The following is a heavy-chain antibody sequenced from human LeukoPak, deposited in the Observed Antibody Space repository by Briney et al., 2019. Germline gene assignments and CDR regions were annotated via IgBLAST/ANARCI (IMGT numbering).Heavy chain of an antibody. D-gene: IGHD3-22*01. Sequence: SETLSLTCTVSGVSISGHYWSWIRQPPGNGLEWIGFVYYSGRTRYNPSLHSRVTISADTSKNHLSLKLTSVTAADTAVYYCARLLDNDSSGNPDTFDMWGQGIKVTVSS. CDR1: GVSISGHY. CDR2: VYYSGRT. J-gene: IGHJ3*02. CDR3: ARLLDNDSSGNPDTFDM. V-gene: IGHV4-59*11.